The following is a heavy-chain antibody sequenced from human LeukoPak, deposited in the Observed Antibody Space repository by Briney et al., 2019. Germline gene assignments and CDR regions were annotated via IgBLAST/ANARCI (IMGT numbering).Heavy chain of an antibody. CDR1: GFTFSSSA. CDR2: ISGSGGSS. Sequence: GGSLRLSCAASGFTFSSSAMSWVRQAPGKGLEWVSAISGSGGSSYYADSVKGRFTISRDNSKNTLYLQMNSLRAEDTPVYYCAKERMVRGVGFDYWGQGTLVTVSS. V-gene: IGHV3-23*01. CDR3: AKERMVRGVGFDY. D-gene: IGHD3-10*01. J-gene: IGHJ4*02.